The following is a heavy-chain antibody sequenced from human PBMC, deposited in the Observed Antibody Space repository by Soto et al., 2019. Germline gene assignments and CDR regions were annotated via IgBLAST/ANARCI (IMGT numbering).Heavy chain of an antibody. Sequence: ASVKVSCKASGGTFSSYAISWVRQAPGQGLEWTGGIIPIFGTANYAQKFQGRVTITADESTSTAYMELSSLRSEDTAVYYCASWGREYNWNYGTIDYWGQGTLVTFSS. CDR1: GGTFSSYA. CDR3: ASWGREYNWNYGTIDY. D-gene: IGHD1-7*01. J-gene: IGHJ4*02. V-gene: IGHV1-69*13. CDR2: IIPIFGTA.